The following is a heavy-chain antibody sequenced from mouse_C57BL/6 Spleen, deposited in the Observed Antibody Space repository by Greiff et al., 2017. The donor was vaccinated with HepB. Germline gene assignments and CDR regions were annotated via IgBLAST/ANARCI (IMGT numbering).Heavy chain of an antibody. CDR1: GYAFTNYL. CDR2: INPGSGGT. CDR3: ARRIYMVSYAMDY. J-gene: IGHJ4*01. Sequence: VKLQESGAELVRPGTSVKVSCKASGYAFTNYLIEWVKQRPGQGLEWIGVINPGSGGTNYNEKFKGKATLTADKSSSTAYMQLSSLTSEDSSVYFCARRIYMVSYAMDYWGQGTSVTVSS. V-gene: IGHV1-54*01. D-gene: IGHD2-2*01.